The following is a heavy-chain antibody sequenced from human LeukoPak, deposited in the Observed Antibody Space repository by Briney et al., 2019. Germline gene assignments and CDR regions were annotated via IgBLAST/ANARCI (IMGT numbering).Heavy chain of an antibody. J-gene: IGHJ5*02. V-gene: IGHV1-2*06. Sequence: ASVKVSCKASGYTFNGYFLHWVRQAPGQGLEWMGRIDPNSGDTNYAQKFQGRVTMTRDTSISTAYMELTRLRSDDTALYYCAREGYYGSRSYGWFGPWGQGTLVAVSS. CDR2: IDPNSGDT. CDR1: GYTFNGYF. CDR3: AREGYYGSRSYGWFGP. D-gene: IGHD3-10*01.